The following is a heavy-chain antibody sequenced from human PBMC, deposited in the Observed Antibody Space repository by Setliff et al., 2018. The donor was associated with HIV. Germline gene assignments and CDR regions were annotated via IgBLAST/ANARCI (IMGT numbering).Heavy chain of an antibody. Sequence: PSETLSLTCTVSGGSMNENHWSWIRQSPGKGLEWIAYIHTSGSTYFNPSFVSRVTISIGSSENQFSLKLRSLTAADTAVYFCARTGYAFDLWGPGTMVTVSS. V-gene: IGHV4-4*08. CDR1: GGSMNENH. CDR2: IHTSGST. CDR3: ARTGYAFDL. J-gene: IGHJ3*01.